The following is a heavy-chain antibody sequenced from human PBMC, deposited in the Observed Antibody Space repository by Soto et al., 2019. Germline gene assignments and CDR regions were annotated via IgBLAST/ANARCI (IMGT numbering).Heavy chain of an antibody. Sequence: SVKVSCKDSGGTLSTYGCSWVRQAPGQGLEWMGGIIPVFATSHLAQKFQGRVTITADEITNTAYMELSSLRSEDTAVYYCARALEEYYYDSSGYYHGYWGQGTLVTVSS. V-gene: IGHV1-69*13. CDR2: IIPVFATS. CDR1: GGTLSTYG. D-gene: IGHD3-22*01. CDR3: ARALEEYYYDSSGYYHGY. J-gene: IGHJ4*02.